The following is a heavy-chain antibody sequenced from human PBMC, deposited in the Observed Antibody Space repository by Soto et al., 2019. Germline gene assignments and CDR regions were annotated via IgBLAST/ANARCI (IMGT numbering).Heavy chain of an antibody. CDR2: ISGRSSST. CDR1: GITFRGYA. CDR3: AKDRRGEYSGTCSCNYYCMYF. Sequence: PGGPLRFPCAAPGITFRGYATSWGRQAPGKGLEWVSAISGRSSSTYYADSVKVRFTISRDNSKNTLYLQMNSLRPEDTAVYYCAKDRRGEYSGTCSCNYYCMYFWGQGTTVTVSS. V-gene: IGHV3-23*01. J-gene: IGHJ6*02. D-gene: IGHD6-13*01.